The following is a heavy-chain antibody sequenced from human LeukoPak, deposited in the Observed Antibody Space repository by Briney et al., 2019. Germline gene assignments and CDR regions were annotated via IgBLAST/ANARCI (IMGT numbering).Heavy chain of an antibody. CDR1: GGTFSGYA. V-gene: IGHV1-69*04. Sequence: SVKVSCKASGGTFSGYAISWWRQALGQGVEWMGRIIPILGIANYSQKFQGRGTITADKSTSTAYMELSSLRAEDTAVYYCARGERITMIVAPVSLRVWGQGTLVTVSS. J-gene: IGHJ4*02. D-gene: IGHD3-22*01. CDR3: ARGERITMIVAPVSLRV. CDR2: IIPILGIA.